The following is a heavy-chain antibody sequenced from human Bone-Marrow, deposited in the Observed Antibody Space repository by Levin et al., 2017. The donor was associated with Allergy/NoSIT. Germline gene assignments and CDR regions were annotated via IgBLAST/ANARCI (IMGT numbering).Heavy chain of an antibody. CDR2: ISGSGGST. CDR1: GFTFTSYA. CDR3: AKEHIAAAGTGLRFDY. J-gene: IGHJ4*02. Sequence: SCAASGFTFTSYAMSWVRQAPGKGLEWVSAISGSGGSTYYADSVKGRFTISRDNSKNTLYLQMNSLRAEDTAVYYCAKEHIAAAGTGLRFDYWGQGTLVTVSS. V-gene: IGHV3-23*01. D-gene: IGHD6-13*01.